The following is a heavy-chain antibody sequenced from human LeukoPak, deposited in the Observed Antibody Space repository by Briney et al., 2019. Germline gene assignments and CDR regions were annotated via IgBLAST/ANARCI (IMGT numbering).Heavy chain of an antibody. D-gene: IGHD2/OR15-2a*01. CDR1: GFTFSSYA. CDR2: ISYDGSNK. V-gene: IGHV3-30*01. Sequence: GGSLRLSCAASGFTFSSYAMHWVRQAPGKGLEWVAVISYDGSNKYYADSVKGRFTISRDNSKNTLYLQMNSLRAEDTAVYYCARAKIGDYWGQGTLVTASS. J-gene: IGHJ4*02. CDR3: ARAKIGDY.